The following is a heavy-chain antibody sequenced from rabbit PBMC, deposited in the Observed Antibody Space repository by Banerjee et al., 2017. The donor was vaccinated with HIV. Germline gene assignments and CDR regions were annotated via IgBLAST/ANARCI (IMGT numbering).Heavy chain of an antibody. CDR1: GFTLSSDW. D-gene: IGHD4-1*01. Sequence: QEQLEESGGDLVKPEGSLTLTCTASGFTLSSDWICWVRQAPGKGLEWIGCIGTGSGSTYYATWAKGRFTISKASWTTVTLQMTSLTAADTATYFCARSLGWGAGNLWGPGTLVTVS. CDR2: IGTGSGST. V-gene: IGHV1S45*01. CDR3: ARSLGWGAGNL. J-gene: IGHJ4*01.